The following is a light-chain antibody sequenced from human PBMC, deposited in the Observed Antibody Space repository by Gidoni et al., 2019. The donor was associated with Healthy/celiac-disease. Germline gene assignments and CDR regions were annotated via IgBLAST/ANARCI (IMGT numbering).Light chain of an antibody. J-gene: IGKJ1*01. Sequence: EIVLTQSPGTLSLSPGERATLSCRASQSINNNYLAWYQQKPGQAPRLLIYGASSRAAGIPDTFSGSGSGTDFTRTVARLEPEDFAVYYCQQYDSSPWTFGQGTKVEIK. CDR1: QSINNNY. CDR3: QQYDSSPWT. V-gene: IGKV3-20*01. CDR2: GAS.